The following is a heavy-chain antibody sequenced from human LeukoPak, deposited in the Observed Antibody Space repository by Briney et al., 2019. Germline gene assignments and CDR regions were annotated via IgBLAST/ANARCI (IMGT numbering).Heavy chain of an antibody. D-gene: IGHD6-13*01. CDR1: GYTFTSYY. J-gene: IGHJ6*03. CDR3: ARGLIAAADAYYMDV. V-gene: IGHV1-46*01. Sequence: ASVKVSCKASGYTFTSYYMHWVRQAPGQGLEWMGIINPSGGSTSYAQKFQGRVTMTRDMSTSTVYMELSSLRSEDTAVYYCARGLIAAADAYYMDVWGKGTTVTISS. CDR2: INPSGGST.